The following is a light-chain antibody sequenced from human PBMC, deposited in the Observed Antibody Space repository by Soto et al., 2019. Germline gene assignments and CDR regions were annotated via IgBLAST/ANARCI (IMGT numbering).Light chain of an antibody. Sequence: QSVLTQPAPVSGSPGQSITISCTGTSSDVGGYNYVSWYQQNPGKAPKLMIYEVSNRPSGVSNRFSGSKSGNTASLTISGLQAEDEADYYCSSYTSSSTYVFGTGTKVTVL. CDR3: SSYTSSSTYV. J-gene: IGLJ1*01. CDR2: EVS. V-gene: IGLV2-14*01. CDR1: SSDVGGYNY.